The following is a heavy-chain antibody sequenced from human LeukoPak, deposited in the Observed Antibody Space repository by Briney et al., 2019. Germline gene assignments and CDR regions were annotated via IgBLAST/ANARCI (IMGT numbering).Heavy chain of an antibody. D-gene: IGHD6-19*01. CDR1: GFTFSSYE. CDR2: ISSSGSTI. J-gene: IGHJ4*02. Sequence: GGSLRLSCAASGFTFSSYEMNWVRQAPGKGLEWVSYISSSGSTIYYADSVKGRFTISRDNAKNSLYLQMNSLRAEDTAVYYCARDGGYGSGPSDYWGQGTLVTVSS. V-gene: IGHV3-48*03. CDR3: ARDGGYGSGPSDY.